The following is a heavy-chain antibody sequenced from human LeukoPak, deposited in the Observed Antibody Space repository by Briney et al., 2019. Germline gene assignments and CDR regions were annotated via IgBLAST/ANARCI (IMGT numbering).Heavy chain of an antibody. D-gene: IGHD3-10*01. Sequence: PGGSLRLSCAASGITFSSYGMSWVRQAPGKGLEWVSSISSTGGTTYYADSVKGRFTISRDNSKNTLYLEVISLTAEDTAVYYCAKDDAWLRFGEWSQATLVTVSS. CDR3: AKDDAWLRFGE. J-gene: IGHJ4*02. V-gene: IGHV3-23*01. CDR2: ISSTGGTT. CDR1: GITFSSYG.